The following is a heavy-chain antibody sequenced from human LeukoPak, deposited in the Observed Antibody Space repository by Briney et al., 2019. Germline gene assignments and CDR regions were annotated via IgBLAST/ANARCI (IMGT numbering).Heavy chain of an antibody. Sequence: PSETLSLTCTVSGGSISSSSYYWGWIRQPPGKGLEWIGSIYYSGSTYYNPSLKSRVTISADTSKNQFSLKLSSVTAADTAVYYCAIDWGGIDYWGQGTLVTVSS. CDR3: AIDWGGIDY. J-gene: IGHJ4*02. D-gene: IGHD3-9*01. V-gene: IGHV4-39*07. CDR2: IYYSGST. CDR1: GGSISSSSYY.